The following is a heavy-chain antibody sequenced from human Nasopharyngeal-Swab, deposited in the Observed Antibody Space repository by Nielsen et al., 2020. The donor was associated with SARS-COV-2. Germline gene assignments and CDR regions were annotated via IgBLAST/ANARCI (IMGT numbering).Heavy chain of an antibody. CDR3: ARRRVPLDAFDI. Sequence: SEILSLTCTVSGGSISSSSYYWGWIRQPPGKGLEWIGSIYYSGSTYYNPSLKSRVTISVDTSKNQFSLKLSSVTAADTAVYYCARRRVPLDAFDIWGQGTMVTVSS. CDR2: IYYSGST. J-gene: IGHJ3*02. D-gene: IGHD2-2*01. V-gene: IGHV4-39*01. CDR1: GGSISSSSYY.